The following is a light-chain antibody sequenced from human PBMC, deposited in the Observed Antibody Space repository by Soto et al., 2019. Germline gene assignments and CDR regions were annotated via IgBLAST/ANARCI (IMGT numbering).Light chain of an antibody. CDR2: DVS. J-gene: IGLJ1*01. CDR3: SSYTSSNTLYV. CDR1: ISDVGGYNY. V-gene: IGLV2-14*01. Sequence: LTQPASVSGSPGQSVTISCTGTISDVGGYNYVSWYQQYPGKAPKVMIYDVSNRPSGVSNRFSGSKSGNTASLTISGLQAEDEADYYCSSYTSSNTLYVFGTGTKVTVL.